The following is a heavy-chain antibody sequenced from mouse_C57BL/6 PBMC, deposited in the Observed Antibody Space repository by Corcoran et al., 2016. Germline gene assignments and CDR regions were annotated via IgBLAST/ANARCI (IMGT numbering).Heavy chain of an antibody. V-gene: IGHV9-3*01. CDR2: INTYSGVP. Sequence: QIQLVQSGPELKKPGETVKISCKASGYTFTTYGMSWVKQAPGKGLKWMGWINTYSGVPTYADDFKGRFAFSLETSASTAYLQINNLKNEDTATYFCARMDCYGSSYGRLYYFDYWGQGTTLTVSS. D-gene: IGHD1-1*01. J-gene: IGHJ2*01. CDR1: GYTFTTYG. CDR3: ARMDCYGSSYGRLYYFDY.